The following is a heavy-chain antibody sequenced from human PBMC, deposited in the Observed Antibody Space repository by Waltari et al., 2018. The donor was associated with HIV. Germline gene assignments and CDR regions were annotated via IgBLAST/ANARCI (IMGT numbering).Heavy chain of an antibody. CDR3: ARVPANWGRNWFDP. J-gene: IGHJ5*02. CDR1: GLPFWPYW. CDR2: RKQDGSEK. V-gene: IGHV3-7*01. Sequence: EVQLVESGGGLVQPGGSLRPPCAPSGLPFWPYWLCWFGQAPGKGLEWVANRKQDGSEKYYVDSVKGRFTISRDNAKNSLYLQMNSLRAEDTAVYYCARVPANWGRNWFDPWGQGTLVTVSS. D-gene: IGHD7-27*01.